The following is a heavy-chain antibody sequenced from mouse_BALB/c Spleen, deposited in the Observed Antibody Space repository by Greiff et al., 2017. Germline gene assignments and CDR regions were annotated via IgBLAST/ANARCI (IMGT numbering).Heavy chain of an antibody. J-gene: IGHJ2*01. V-gene: IGHV1-15*01. CDR3: TRRYGTFDY. Sequence: VQLQQSGAALVRPGASVTLSCKASGYTFTDFEMHWVKQTPVHGLEWIGAIDPETGGTAYNQKFKGKATLTADKSSSTAYMELRSLTSEDSAVYYCTRRYGTFDYWGQGTTLAVSS. CDR1: GYTFTDFE. CDR2: IDPETGGT. D-gene: IGHD1-2*01.